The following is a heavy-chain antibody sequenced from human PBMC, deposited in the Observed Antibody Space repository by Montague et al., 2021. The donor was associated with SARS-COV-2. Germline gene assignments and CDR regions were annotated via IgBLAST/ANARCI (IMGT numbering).Heavy chain of an antibody. Sequence: SETLSLTCSVSGGSISSYYWSWIRQSPGKGLGWIGYIFHSGIIDYNPSLKSRVTISVDMSKNQFSLQLNSVTAADSAVYYCARTEYNWNDWFDPWGQGTLVTVSS. CDR2: IFHSGII. D-gene: IGHD1-20*01. CDR1: GGSISSYY. V-gene: IGHV4-59*13. J-gene: IGHJ5*02. CDR3: ARTEYNWNDWFDP.